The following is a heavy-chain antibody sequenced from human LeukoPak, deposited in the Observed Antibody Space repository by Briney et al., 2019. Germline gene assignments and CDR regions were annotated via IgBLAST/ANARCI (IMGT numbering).Heavy chain of an antibody. V-gene: IGHV3-30*18. CDR2: MSNDGRNI. Sequence: PGGSLRLSCAVSGFTFRSYTMHWVRQAPGKGLEWVAVMSNDGRNIQYGDSVKGRFTISRDNSKNTLYLQMNSLRAEDTAVYYCANHLGSGWSFHYWGQGTLVTVSS. CDR1: GFTFRSYT. CDR3: ANHLGSGWSFHY. D-gene: IGHD6-19*01. J-gene: IGHJ4*02.